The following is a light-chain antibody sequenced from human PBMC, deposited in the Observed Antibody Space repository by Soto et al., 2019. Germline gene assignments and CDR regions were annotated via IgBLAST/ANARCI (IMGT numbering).Light chain of an antibody. Sequence: DIVMTQSPDSLAVSLGERATINCKSSQSVLYSSNNKNYLAWYQQKPGQPPNLLIYWASTRESGVPDRFSGSGSGTDFTLTVSSLQAEDVAVYYCRLYYTDALTFGGGTKVGVK. J-gene: IGKJ4*01. V-gene: IGKV4-1*01. CDR3: RLYYTDALT. CDR1: QSVLYSSNNKNY. CDR2: WAS.